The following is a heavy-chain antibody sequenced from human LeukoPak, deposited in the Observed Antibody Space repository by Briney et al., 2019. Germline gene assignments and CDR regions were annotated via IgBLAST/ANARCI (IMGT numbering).Heavy chain of an antibody. CDR1: GVTVSSNY. D-gene: IGHD3-10*01. CDR3: ARVTGSYYPFDY. CDR2: IYSGGST. J-gene: IGHJ4*02. Sequence: PGGSLRLSCAASGVTVSSNYMSWVRQAPGKGLEWVSIIYSGGSTYYAASVKGRFTISRDNSKTTLYLQMNSLRAEDPAVYYCARVTGSYYPFDYWGQGTLVTVSS. V-gene: IGHV3-53*01.